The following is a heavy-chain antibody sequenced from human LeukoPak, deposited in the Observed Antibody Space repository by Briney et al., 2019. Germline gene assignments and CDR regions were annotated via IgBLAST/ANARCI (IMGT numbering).Heavy chain of an antibody. D-gene: IGHD1-1*01. V-gene: IGHV3-33*06. CDR1: GFTFSSYG. Sequence: PGGSLRLSCAASGFTFSSYGMHWVRQAPGKGLEWVAVIWYDGSNKYYADSVKGRFTISRDNSKNTLYLQMTGLRAGDTAEYYCAKSLFTSATGTGRAFHIWGQGTMVTVSS. CDR2: IWYDGSNK. J-gene: IGHJ3*02. CDR3: AKSLFTSATGTGRAFHI.